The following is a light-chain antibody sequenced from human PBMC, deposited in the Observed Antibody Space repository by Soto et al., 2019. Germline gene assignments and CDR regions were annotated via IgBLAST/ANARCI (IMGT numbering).Light chain of an antibody. CDR2: DAS. V-gene: IGKV3D-15*01. CDR1: HIVNSMY. J-gene: IGKJ5*01. CDR3: QQYNNWPPIT. Sequence: ETVLTESPFTLSLSAVDRGTLSCNAIHIVNSMYLACYQQKAGQAPRLLLYDASTRATGIPARFSGSGSGTEFILTISSLQSEDFGVYYCQQYNNWPPITFGQGTRLEIK.